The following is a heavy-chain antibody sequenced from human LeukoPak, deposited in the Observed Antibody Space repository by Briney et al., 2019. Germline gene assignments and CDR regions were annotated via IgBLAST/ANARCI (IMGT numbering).Heavy chain of an antibody. V-gene: IGHV3-30*18. J-gene: IGHJ4*02. D-gene: IGHD6-19*01. CDR2: ISYDGSNK. CDR1: GFTLSSNG. Sequence: PGRSLTLSCAASGFTLSSNGMHWARQAPGKGLGWVAVISYDGSNKYYADSVKGRFTISRDNSKNTLYLQMNSLRAEDTAVYYCAKDPSSGPTTNDYWGQGTLVTVSS. CDR3: AKDPSSGPTTNDY.